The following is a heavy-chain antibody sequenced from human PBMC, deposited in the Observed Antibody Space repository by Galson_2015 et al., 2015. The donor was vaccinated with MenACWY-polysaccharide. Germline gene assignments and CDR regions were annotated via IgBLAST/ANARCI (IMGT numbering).Heavy chain of an antibody. CDR3: VRGMMPGSNDAFDI. D-gene: IGHD3-16*01. V-gene: IGHV3-48*02. CDR1: GFSFRTYS. CDR2: VRTEGDST. J-gene: IGHJ3*02. Sequence: SLRLSCAGSGFSFRTYSMNWVRQAPGEGLEWVSYVRTEGDSTHYADSVKGRFTVSRDNAKDSMYLQMNSLRDEDTAVYYCVRGMMPGSNDAFDIWGQGTMVTVSS.